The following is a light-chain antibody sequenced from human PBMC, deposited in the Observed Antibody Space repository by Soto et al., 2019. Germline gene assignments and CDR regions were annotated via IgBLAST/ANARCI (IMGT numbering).Light chain of an antibody. Sequence: DIQMNQSPSSLSASVGDRVTITCRASQSISSYLNWYQQKPGKAPKLLIYAASSLQSGVQSRFNGGGAGTDFTLTSSSRQPEGFATYYCQQSYSTPYTFGQGTKLQIK. J-gene: IGKJ2*01. V-gene: IGKV1-39*01. CDR2: AAS. CDR1: QSISSY. CDR3: QQSYSTPYT.